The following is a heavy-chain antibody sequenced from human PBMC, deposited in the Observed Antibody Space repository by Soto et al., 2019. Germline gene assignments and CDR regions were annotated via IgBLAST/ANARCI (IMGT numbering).Heavy chain of an antibody. V-gene: IGHV6-1*01. CDR3: ARGLYYDILTGYYNWFDP. CDR1: GDRVSTNSAA. CDR2: TYYRSKWYN. Sequence: SQTLSLTCAISGDRVSTNSAAWNWIRQSPSRGLEWLGRTYYRSKWYNDYAVSVKSRITINPDTSKNQFSLELNSVTPEDTAAYYCARGLYYDILTGYYNWFDPWGQGTLVTVSS. J-gene: IGHJ5*02. D-gene: IGHD3-9*01.